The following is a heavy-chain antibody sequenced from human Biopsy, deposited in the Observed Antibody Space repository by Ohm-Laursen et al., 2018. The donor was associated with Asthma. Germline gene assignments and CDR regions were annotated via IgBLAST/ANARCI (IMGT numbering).Heavy chain of an antibody. V-gene: IGHV4-39*01. CDR2: ISYTGSA. D-gene: IGHD7-27*01. CDR3: ARHWDWGSFFDY. CDR1: GGSMSSSSYC. J-gene: IGHJ4*02. Sequence: SGTRSLTCTVSGGSMSSSSYCWGWIRQPPGKGLEWMGSISYTGSAYHNPSLKRRVTISVDTSKNHFSLKLSSVTAADTAVYYCARHWDWGSFFDYWGQGIPVTVSS.